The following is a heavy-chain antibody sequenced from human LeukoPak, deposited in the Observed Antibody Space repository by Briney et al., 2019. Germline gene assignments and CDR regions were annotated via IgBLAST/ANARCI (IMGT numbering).Heavy chain of an antibody. CDR3: ARGRVSGSYLRAFNY. CDR1: GGSISSYY. D-gene: IGHD1-26*01. Sequence: PSETLSLTCTVSGGSISSYYWRWIRQPPGKGLEWIGYIYYTGSTNYNPSLKSRATISVDTSKNQFSLNLSSVTAADTAVYYCARGRVSGSYLRAFNYWGQGTLVTVSS. CDR2: IYYTGST. J-gene: IGHJ4*02. V-gene: IGHV4-59*01.